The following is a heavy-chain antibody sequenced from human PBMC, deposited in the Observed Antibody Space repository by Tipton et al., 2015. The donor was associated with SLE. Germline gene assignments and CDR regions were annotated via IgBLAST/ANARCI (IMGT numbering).Heavy chain of an antibody. D-gene: IGHD3-10*01. CDR2: ISSSGST. V-gene: IGHV4-39*07. CDR3: ARRGRSAWFPGV. Sequence: TLSLTCNVSGGSINSSTSFWAWFRQPPGKGLEWIAGISSSGSTDHNPSLRSRVSIPLDTSKNQFSLRLTSATAADTAVYYCARRGRSAWFPGVWGQGTLVTVSS. J-gene: IGHJ4*02. CDR1: GGSINSSTSF.